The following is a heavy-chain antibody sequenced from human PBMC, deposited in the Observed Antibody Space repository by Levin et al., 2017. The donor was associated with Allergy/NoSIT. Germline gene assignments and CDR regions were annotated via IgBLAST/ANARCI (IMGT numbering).Heavy chain of an antibody. V-gene: IGHV1-8*01. CDR3: ACPDPIAAAGYY. Sequence: AASVKVSCKASGYTFTSYDINWVRQATGQGLEWMGWMNPNSGNTGYAQKFQGRVTMTRNTSISTAYMELSSLRSEDTAVYYCACPDPIAAAGYYWGQGTLVTVSS. CDR1: GYTFTSYD. CDR2: MNPNSGNT. D-gene: IGHD6-13*01. J-gene: IGHJ4*02.